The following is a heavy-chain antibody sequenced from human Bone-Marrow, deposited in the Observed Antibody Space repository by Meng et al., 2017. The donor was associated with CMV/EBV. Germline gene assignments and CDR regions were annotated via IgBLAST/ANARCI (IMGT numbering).Heavy chain of an antibody. V-gene: IGHV4-39*07. CDR3: ARISGTY. CDR2: FDYSGST. CDR1: DDSISSSSYY. Sequence: SETLSLTCTVSDDSISSSSYYWGWIRQPPGKGLEWMGSFDYSGSTYYSPSLKSRVTISGDMSKNQFSLKLSSVTAADTAVYYCARISGTYWGQGTMVTVSS. J-gene: IGHJ3*01. D-gene: IGHD3-10*01.